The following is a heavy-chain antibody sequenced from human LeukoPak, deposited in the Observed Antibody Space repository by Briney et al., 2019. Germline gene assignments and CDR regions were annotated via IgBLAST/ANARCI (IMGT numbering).Heavy chain of an antibody. CDR2: IYYSGST. CDR3: AREAAVAGRAIPSHFDY. V-gene: IGHV4-61*01. D-gene: IGHD6-19*01. Sequence: SETLSLTCTVSGASISSNIYYWGWIRQPPGKGLEWIGYIYYSGSTNYNPSLKSRVTISVDTSKNQFSLKLSSVTAADTAVYYCAREAAVAGRAIPSHFDYWGQGTLVTVSS. CDR1: GASISSNIYY. J-gene: IGHJ4*02.